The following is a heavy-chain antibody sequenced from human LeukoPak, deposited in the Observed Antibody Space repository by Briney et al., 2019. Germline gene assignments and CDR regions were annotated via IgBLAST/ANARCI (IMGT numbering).Heavy chain of an antibody. CDR1: GFTSSSYA. CDR3: ARGSSDWSTLIPFDY. Sequence: GGSLRLSCAASGFTSSSYAMHWVRQAPGKGLEWVAVISYDGSNKYYADSVKGRFTISRDNSKNTLYLQMNSLRAEDTAVYYCARGSSDWSTLIPFDYWGQGTLVTVSS. V-gene: IGHV3-30-3*01. J-gene: IGHJ4*02. D-gene: IGHD6-19*01. CDR2: ISYDGSNK.